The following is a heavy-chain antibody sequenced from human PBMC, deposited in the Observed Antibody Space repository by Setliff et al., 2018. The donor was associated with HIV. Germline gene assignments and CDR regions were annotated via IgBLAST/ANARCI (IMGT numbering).Heavy chain of an antibody. D-gene: IGHD6-6*01. V-gene: IGHV1-46*01. CDR3: VRPMRVSQAFDI. J-gene: IGHJ3*02. CDR2: IDPSGESI. CDR1: GDSLSGQY. Sequence: RASVKVSCKASGDSLSGQYFHWVRQAPGQGPEWMGIIDPSGESINYTQRFQGRVTMTRDTSTNTVYMELSSLTSGDTAMYYCVRPMRVSQAFDIWGQGTMVTVSS.